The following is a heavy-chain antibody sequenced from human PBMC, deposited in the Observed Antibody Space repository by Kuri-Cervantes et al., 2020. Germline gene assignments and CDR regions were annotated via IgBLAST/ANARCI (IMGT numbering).Heavy chain of an antibody. CDR3: ASRLFYSGGLDY. CDR1: GGSFSDYF. J-gene: IGHJ4*02. V-gene: IGHV4-34*01. D-gene: IGHD6-13*01. Sequence: GSLRLSCAVYGGSFSDYFWSWIRQPPGKGLEWIGEVNHSGSTNYNPSLKSRVTISVDTSKNQFSLKLSSVTAADTAVYYCASRLFYSGGLDYWGQGTLVTVSS. CDR2: VNHSGST.